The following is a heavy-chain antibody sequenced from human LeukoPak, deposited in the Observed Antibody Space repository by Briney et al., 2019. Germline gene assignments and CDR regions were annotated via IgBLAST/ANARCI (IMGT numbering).Heavy chain of an antibody. V-gene: IGHV1-2*02. CDR2: ISPNSGGT. Sequence: ASVKVSCKASGYTFTGYYMHWVRQAPGQGLECMGWISPNSGGTNYAQKFQGRVTMTRDTSITTAYMELSSLRSDDTAVYYCARGHNYGSGESVARAYWGQGTLVIVSS. CDR3: ARGHNYGSGESVARAY. D-gene: IGHD3-10*01. CDR1: GYTFTGYY. J-gene: IGHJ4*02.